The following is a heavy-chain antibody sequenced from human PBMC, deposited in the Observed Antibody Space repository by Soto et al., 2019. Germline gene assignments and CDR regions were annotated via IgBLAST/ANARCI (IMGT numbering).Heavy chain of an antibody. V-gene: IGHV3-30*18. CDR3: AKDSSRYVLFYYYGMDV. Sequence: WWSLRLSCSASVFTFSSYGMHWFRQAPGKGLEWVAVISYDGSNKYYADSVKGRFTISRDNSKNTLYLQMNSLRAEDTAVYYCAKDSSRYVLFYYYGMDVWGQGTTVTVSS. J-gene: IGHJ6*02. D-gene: IGHD3-16*01. CDR2: ISYDGSNK. CDR1: VFTFSSYG.